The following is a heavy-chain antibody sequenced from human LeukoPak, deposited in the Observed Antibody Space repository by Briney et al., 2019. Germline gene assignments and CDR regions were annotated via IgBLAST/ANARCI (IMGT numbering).Heavy chain of an antibody. CDR2: INRSGST. D-gene: IGHD2-21*02. CDR1: GGSFSDYY. CDR3: ARGREVTSPRSFDY. V-gene: IGHV4-34*01. Sequence: SETLSLTCAVYGGSFSDYYWSWIRQPPGKGLEWIADINRSGSTNYNPSLKSRVTTSVDTSKNQLSLKLSSVTAADTAVYYCARGREVTSPRSFDYWGQGTLVTVSS. J-gene: IGHJ4*02.